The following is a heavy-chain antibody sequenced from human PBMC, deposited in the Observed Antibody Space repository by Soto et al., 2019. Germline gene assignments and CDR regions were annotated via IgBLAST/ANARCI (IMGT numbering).Heavy chain of an antibody. V-gene: IGHV3-48*03. Sequence: EVQLVESGGGLVQPGGSLRLSCAASGFTVSSYEMDWVRQAPGKGLEGVSYISISGGTRYYGDSVEGRCTISRENADNSLYLEMNSMRAEDTAVYYCTKEKSVINSGYDAFDIWGRGTVGSVSS. CDR1: GFTVSSYE. J-gene: IGHJ3*02. CDR2: ISISGGTR. CDR3: TKEKSVINSGYDAFDI. D-gene: IGHD5-12*01.